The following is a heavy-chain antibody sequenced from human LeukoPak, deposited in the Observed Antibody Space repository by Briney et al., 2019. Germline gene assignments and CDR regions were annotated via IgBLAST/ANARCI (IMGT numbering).Heavy chain of an antibody. CDR2: IYTSGST. CDR1: GGSISSYY. J-gene: IGHJ6*03. V-gene: IGHV4-4*07. CDR3: ARDTGPSISSYYMDV. Sequence: SETLSLTCTVSGGSISSYYGSWIRQPAGKGLEWIGRIYTSGSTNYNPSLKRRVTISVDKSKNQFSLKLSSVTAADTAVYYCARDTGPSISSYYMDVWGKGTTVTVSS.